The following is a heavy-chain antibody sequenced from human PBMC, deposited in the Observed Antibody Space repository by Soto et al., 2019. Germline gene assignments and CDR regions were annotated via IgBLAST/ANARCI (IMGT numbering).Heavy chain of an antibody. J-gene: IGHJ3*02. D-gene: IGHD6-19*01. V-gene: IGHV4-59*01. CDR1: GGSISSYY. CDR3: ARGSSGWYANDAFDI. Sequence: SETLSLTCTVSGGSISSYYWSWIRQPPGKGPEWIGYIYYSGSTNYNPSLKSRVTISVDTSKNQFSLKLSSVTAADTAVYYCARGSSGWYANDAFDIWGQGTMVTVSS. CDR2: IYYSGST.